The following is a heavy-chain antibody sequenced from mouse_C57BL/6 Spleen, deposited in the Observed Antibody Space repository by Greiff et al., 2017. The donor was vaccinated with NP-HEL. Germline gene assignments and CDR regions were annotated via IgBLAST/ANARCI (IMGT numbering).Heavy chain of an antibody. J-gene: IGHJ1*03. CDR2: IYPGSGST. CDR3: ARGDRWYFDV. CDR1: GYTFTSYW. Sequence: QVQLQQPGAELVKPGASVKMSCKASGYTFTSYWITWVKQRPGQGLEWIGDIYPGSGSTNYTEKFKSKATLTVDTSSSTAYMQLSSLTSEDSAVYYCARGDRWYFDVWGTGTTVTVSS. V-gene: IGHV1-55*01.